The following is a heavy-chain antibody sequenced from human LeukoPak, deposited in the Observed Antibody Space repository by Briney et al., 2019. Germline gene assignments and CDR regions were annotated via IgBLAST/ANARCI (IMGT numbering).Heavy chain of an antibody. CDR2: LSGSGGSK. V-gene: IGHV3-23*01. Sequence: GRSLRLSCAASGFTFSTYAMSWVRQAPGKGLEWVSSLSGSGGSKYYADSVKGRFTISRDNSKNTLYLQMNSLRAEDTAVYYCAKERTSEGYFDYWGQGTLVTVSS. J-gene: IGHJ4*02. CDR3: AKERTSEGYFDY. D-gene: IGHD1-1*01. CDR1: GFTFSTYA.